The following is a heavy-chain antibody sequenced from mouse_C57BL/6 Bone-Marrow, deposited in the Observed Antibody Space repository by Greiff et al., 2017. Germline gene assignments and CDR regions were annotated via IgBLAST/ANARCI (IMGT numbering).Heavy chain of an antibody. J-gene: IGHJ1*03. D-gene: IGHD1-1*01. V-gene: IGHV5-4*01. CDR2: LSDGGSYT. CDR1: GFTFSSYA. Sequence: EVKLVESGGGLVKPGGSLKLSCAASGFTFSSYAMSWVRQTPEKRLEWVATLSDGGSYTYYPDNVKGRFTISRDNAKNNLYLQMSHLKSEDTAMYYCARDYYYGSRRYFDVWGTETTVTVSS. CDR3: ARDYYYGSRRYFDV.